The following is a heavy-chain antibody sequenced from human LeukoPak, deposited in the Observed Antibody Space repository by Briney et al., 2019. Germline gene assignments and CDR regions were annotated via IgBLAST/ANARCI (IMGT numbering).Heavy chain of an antibody. Sequence: PGGSLRLSCAASGFIVSSDYMSWVRQAPGKGLEWVSVIYNTGGTYYADSVKGRFTISRDNSKNTVYLQMNSLRAEGTAVYYCARAAWDYWGQGTLVTVSS. CDR1: GFIVSSDY. CDR2: IYNTGGT. CDR3: ARAAWDY. V-gene: IGHV3-66*01. J-gene: IGHJ4*02.